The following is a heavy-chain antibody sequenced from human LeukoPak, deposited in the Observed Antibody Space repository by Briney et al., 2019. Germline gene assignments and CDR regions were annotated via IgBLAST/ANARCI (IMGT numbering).Heavy chain of an antibody. Sequence: SETLSLTCTVSGGSVSSGTYHWSWVRQPPGKELEWIGYIYYSESSNYNPSLKSRVTISVDTSKNQFSLKLSSVTAADTAVYYCARAGTLGGFDYWGQGTLVTVSS. J-gene: IGHJ4*02. CDR2: IYYSESS. V-gene: IGHV4-61*01. D-gene: IGHD1-26*01. CDR1: GGSVSSGTYH. CDR3: ARAGTLGGFDY.